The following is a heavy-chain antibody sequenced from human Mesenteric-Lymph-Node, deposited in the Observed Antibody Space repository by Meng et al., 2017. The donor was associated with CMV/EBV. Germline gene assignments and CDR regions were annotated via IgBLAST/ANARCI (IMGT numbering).Heavy chain of an antibody. J-gene: IGHJ2*01. Sequence: GESLKISCAASGFTFSSYAMSWVRQAPGKGLEWVSAISGSGGSTYYADSVKGRFTISRDNSKNTLYLQMNSLRAEDTAVYYCARETCSSTSCYSWYFDLWGRGTLVTVSS. D-gene: IGHD2-2*01. CDR3: ARETCSSTSCYSWYFDL. V-gene: IGHV3-23*01. CDR2: ISGSGGST. CDR1: GFTFSSYA.